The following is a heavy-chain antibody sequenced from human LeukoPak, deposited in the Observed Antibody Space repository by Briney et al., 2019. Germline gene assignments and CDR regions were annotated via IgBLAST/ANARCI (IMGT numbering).Heavy chain of an antibody. J-gene: IGHJ4*02. D-gene: IGHD4-23*01. CDR1: GFTSSSYG. CDR3: VRRCDYGGNWNHFDH. CDR2: IGGSGHST. V-gene: IGHV3-23*01. Sequence: PGGSLRLSCAASGFTSSSYGMSWVRQAPGQGLEWVSAIGGSGHSTYYADSAKGRFTISRDNSKDTLYLQMNSLRAEGTAVYYCVRRCDYGGNWNHFDHWGQGTLVTVSS.